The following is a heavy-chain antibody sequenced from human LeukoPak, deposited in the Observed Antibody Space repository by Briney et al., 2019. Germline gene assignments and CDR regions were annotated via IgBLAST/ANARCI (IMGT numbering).Heavy chain of an antibody. CDR1: GFTFSSYE. CDR2: ISSSGSTI. Sequence: GGSLRLSCAASGFTFSSYEMNWVRQAPGKGLEWVSYISSSGSTIYYADSVKGRFTISRDNAKNSLYLQMNSLRAEDTAVYYCAREGYYGSGSYSEGDAFDIWGQGTMITVSS. CDR3: AREGYYGSGSYSEGDAFDI. V-gene: IGHV3-48*03. J-gene: IGHJ3*02. D-gene: IGHD3-10*01.